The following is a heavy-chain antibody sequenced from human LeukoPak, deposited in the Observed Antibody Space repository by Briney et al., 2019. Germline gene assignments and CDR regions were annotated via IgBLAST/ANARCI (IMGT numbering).Heavy chain of an antibody. V-gene: IGHV4-39*01. CDR2: IYYSGST. CDR1: GGSISSSSYY. D-gene: IGHD2-2*03. CDR3: ARHSFGYCSSTSCYMPDY. J-gene: IGHJ4*02. Sequence: SETLSLTSTVSGGSISSSSYYWGWIRQPPGKGLEWIGSIYYSGSTYYNPSLKSRVTISVDTSKNQFSLKLSSVTAADTAVYYCARHSFGYCSSTSCYMPDYWGQGTLVTVSS.